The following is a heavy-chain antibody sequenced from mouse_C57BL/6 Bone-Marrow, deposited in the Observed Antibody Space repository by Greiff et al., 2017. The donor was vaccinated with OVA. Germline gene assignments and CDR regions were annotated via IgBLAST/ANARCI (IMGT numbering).Heavy chain of an antibody. J-gene: IGHJ4*01. D-gene: IGHD1-1*01. CDR1: GYTFTNYW. CDR3: ARVRYYAMDY. CDR2: IYPGGGYT. Sequence: SGAELVRPGTSVKMSCKASGYTFTNYWIGWAKQRPGHGLEWIGDIYPGGGYTNYNEKFKGKATLTADKSSSTAYMQFSSLTSEDSAIYYCARVRYYAMDYWGQGTSVTVSS. V-gene: IGHV1-63*01.